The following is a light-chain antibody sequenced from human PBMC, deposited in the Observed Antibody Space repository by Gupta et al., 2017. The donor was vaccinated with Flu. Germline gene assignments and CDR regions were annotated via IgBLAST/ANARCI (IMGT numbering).Light chain of an antibody. CDR1: SGSVGRNV. J-gene: IGLJ2*01. CDR3: QSYDGTSVV. Sequence: SSGSVGRNVVQWYQQRPVTSPTTVIYENDQRPSGVPDRFSGSIDSSSNSASLTISGLKTDDEADYYCQSYDGTSVVFGGGAKLTVL. V-gene: IGLV6-57*01. CDR2: END.